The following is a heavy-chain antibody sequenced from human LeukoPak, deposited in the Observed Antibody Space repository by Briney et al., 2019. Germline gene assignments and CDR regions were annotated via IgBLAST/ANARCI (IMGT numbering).Heavy chain of an antibody. CDR3: ARDITGSFDY. V-gene: IGHV4-34*01. J-gene: IGHJ4*02. Sequence: SETLSLTCAVYGGSFSGYYWSWIRQPPGKGLEWIGEINHSGSTNYNPSLKSRVTISVDTSKNQFSLKLSSVTAADTAVYYRARDITGSFDYWGQGNLVTVSS. CDR1: GGSFSGYY. CDR2: INHSGST. D-gene: IGHD1-14*01.